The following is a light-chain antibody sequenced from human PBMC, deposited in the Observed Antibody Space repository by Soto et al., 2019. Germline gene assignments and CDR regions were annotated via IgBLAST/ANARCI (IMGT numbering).Light chain of an antibody. Sequence: QLVLTQPPSVSGAPGQRVTISCTGSSSNIGAGYDVHWYQQLPGRAPKLLIYGNTNRPSGVPDRFSGSKSGTSASLAITGPQAEDEADYYCLSFDSSLSVVFGGGTKVTVL. CDR1: SSNIGAGYD. CDR3: LSFDSSLSVV. J-gene: IGLJ2*01. CDR2: GNT. V-gene: IGLV1-40*01.